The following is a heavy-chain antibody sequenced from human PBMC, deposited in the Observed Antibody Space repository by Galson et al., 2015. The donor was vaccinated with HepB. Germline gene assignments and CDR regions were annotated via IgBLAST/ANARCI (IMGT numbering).Heavy chain of an antibody. V-gene: IGHV1-69*04. D-gene: IGHD3-16*02. CDR1: GGTFSSYA. CDR2: IIPILGIA. Sequence: SVKVSCKASGGTFSSYAISWVRQAPGQGLEWMGRIIPILGIANYAQKFQGRVTITADKSTSTAYMELSSLRSEDTAVYYCASRFLNDYVWGSYRSPLCYWGQGTLVTVSS. J-gene: IGHJ4*02. CDR3: ASRFLNDYVWGSYRSPLCY.